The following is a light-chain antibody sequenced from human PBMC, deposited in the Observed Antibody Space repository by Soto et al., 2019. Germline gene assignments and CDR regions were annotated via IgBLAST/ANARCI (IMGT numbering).Light chain of an antibody. CDR1: SCNIGAGYG. CDR3: QSYDISRSGWV. CDR2: GNS. V-gene: IGLV1-40*01. Sequence: QSALTQPPSVSGAPGQRVTISCTGSSCNIGAGYGVHWYQQLPGTAPKLLIYGNSNRPSGVPDRFSGSKSGTSASLAIAGLQAEDEAAYYCQSYDISRSGWVFGGGTKVTVL. J-gene: IGLJ3*02.